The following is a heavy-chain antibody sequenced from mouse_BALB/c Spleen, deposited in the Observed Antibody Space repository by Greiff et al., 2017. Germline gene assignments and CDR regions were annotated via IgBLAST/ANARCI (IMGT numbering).Heavy chain of an antibody. CDR2: INPYNGDT. D-gene: IGHD3-1*01. V-gene: IGHV1-20*01. CDR3: ASQLGLPPWFAY. Sequence: VQLQQSGPELVKPGASVKISCKASGYSFTGYFMNWVMQSHGKSLEWIGRINPYNGDTFYNQKFKGKATLTVDKSSSTAFMHLNSLTSEDSAVYYCASQLGLPPWFAYWGQGTLVTVSA. J-gene: IGHJ3*01. CDR1: GYSFTGYF.